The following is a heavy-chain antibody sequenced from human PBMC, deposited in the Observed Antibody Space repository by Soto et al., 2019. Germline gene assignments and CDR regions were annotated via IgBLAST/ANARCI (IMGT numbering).Heavy chain of an antibody. CDR1: GFTFSSYD. Sequence: GGSLRLSCAASGFTFSSYDMHWVRQATGKGLEWVSAIGTAGDTYYPGSVKGRFTISRENAKNSLYLQMNSLRAEDTAVYYCARERYSRLIYGMDVWGQGTTVTVSS. D-gene: IGHD5-18*01. V-gene: IGHV3-13*01. CDR2: IGTAGDT. CDR3: ARERYSRLIYGMDV. J-gene: IGHJ6*02.